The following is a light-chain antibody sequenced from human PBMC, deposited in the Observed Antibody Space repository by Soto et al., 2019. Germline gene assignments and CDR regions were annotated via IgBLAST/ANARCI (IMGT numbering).Light chain of an antibody. CDR3: CSYAGSYYV. J-gene: IGLJ1*01. V-gene: IGLV2-11*01. CDR2: DVR. Sequence: QSALTQPRSVSGSPGQSVTISCTGTSSDVGGYNYVSWYQQHPGKAPKLMIYDVRKLPSGVPDRFSGSKSGNTASLTISGLQAEDEADYYCCSYAGSYYVFGTGTKVTVL. CDR1: SSDVGGYNY.